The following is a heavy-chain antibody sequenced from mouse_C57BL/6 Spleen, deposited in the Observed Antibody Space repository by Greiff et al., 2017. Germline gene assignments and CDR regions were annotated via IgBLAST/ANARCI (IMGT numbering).Heavy chain of an antibody. V-gene: IGHV1-69*01. CDR3: ARAGTNWYFDV. CDR1: GYTFTSYW. CDR2: IDPSDSYT. Sequence: QVQLQQPGAELVMPGASVKLSCKASGYTFTSYWMHWVKQRPGQDLEWIGEIDPSDSYTNYNQKFKGKSTLTVDKSSSTAYMQLSSLTSEDSAVYYCARAGTNWYFDVWGTGTTVTVSS. J-gene: IGHJ1*03. D-gene: IGHD2-14*01.